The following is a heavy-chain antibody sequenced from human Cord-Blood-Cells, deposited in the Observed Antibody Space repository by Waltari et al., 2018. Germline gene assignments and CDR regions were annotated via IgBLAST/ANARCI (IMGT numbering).Heavy chain of an antibody. CDR3: AKRAYSSSWYYYYYYMDV. Sequence: EVQLLESGGGLVQPGGSLRLSCAASGFTFSSYAMSWVRQAPGKGLEWVSAISGSGGSTYYAGSVKGRFTISRDNSKNTLYLQMNSLRAEDTAVYYCAKRAYSSSWYYYYYYMDVWGKGTTVTVSS. V-gene: IGHV3-23*01. J-gene: IGHJ6*03. CDR2: ISGSGGST. CDR1: GFTFSSYA. D-gene: IGHD6-13*01.